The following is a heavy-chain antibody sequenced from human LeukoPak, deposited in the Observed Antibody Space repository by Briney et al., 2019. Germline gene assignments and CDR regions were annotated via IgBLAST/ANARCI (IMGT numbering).Heavy chain of an antibody. V-gene: IGHV3-48*03. D-gene: IGHD1-26*01. CDR1: GFTFSSYE. CDR2: ISSSGSTI. CDR3: ARLDRGSYYDYYYYYMDV. Sequence: PGGSLRLSCAASGFTFSSYEMNWVRQAPGKGLEWVSYISSSGSTIYYADSVKGRFTISRDNAKNSLYLQMNSLRAEDTAVYYCARLDRGSYYDYYYYYMDVWGKGTTVTVSS. J-gene: IGHJ6*03.